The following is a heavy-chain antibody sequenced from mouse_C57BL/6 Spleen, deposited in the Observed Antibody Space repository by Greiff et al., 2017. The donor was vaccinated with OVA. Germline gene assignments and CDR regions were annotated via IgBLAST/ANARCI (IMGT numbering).Heavy chain of an antibody. J-gene: IGHJ3*01. CDR1: GYTFTDYY. CDR3: ARSGTGTEFAY. CDR2: INPNNGGT. D-gene: IGHD4-1*01. Sequence: VQLQQSGPELVKPGASVKISCKASGYTFTDYYMNWVKQSHGKSLEWIGDINPNNGGTSYNQKFKGKATLTVDKSSSTAYMELRSLTSEDSAVYYCARSGTGTEFAYWGKGTLVTVSA. V-gene: IGHV1-26*01.